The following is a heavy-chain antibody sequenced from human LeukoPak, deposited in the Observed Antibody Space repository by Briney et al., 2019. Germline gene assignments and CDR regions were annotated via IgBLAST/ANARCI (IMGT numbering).Heavy chain of an antibody. CDR2: TIPIFGTA. D-gene: IGHD3-22*01. CDR3: ARELYYYDSSGYYNDY. V-gene: IGHV1-69*05. CDR1: GGTFSSYA. J-gene: IGHJ4*02. Sequence: SVKVSCKASGGTFSSYAISWVRQAPGQGLEWMGRTIPIFGTANYAQKFQGRVTITTDESTSTAYMELSSLRSEDTAVYYCARELYYYDSSGYYNDYWGQGTLVTVSS.